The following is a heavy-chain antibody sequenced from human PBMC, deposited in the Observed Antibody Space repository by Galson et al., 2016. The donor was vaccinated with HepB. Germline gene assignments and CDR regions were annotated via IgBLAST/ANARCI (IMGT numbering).Heavy chain of an antibody. Sequence: SLRLSCAPSGFTFSTYAMHWVRQAPGKGLEWLALISFDGTNAYYPDSMKGRFTNSRDNSMNTLYLQMSSLRAEDTAVYYCARGPRYYDTNGYFDYWGQGILVTVSS. CDR3: ARGPRYYDTNGYFDY. CDR2: ISFDGTNA. D-gene: IGHD3-22*01. CDR1: GFTFSTYA. V-gene: IGHV3-30-3*01. J-gene: IGHJ4*02.